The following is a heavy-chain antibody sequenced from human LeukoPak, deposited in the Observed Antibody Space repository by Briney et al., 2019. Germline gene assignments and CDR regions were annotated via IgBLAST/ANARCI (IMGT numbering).Heavy chain of an antibody. CDR1: GGSITSGSFY. Sequence: PSETLSLTCTASGGSITSGSFYWGWIRQPPGKGLEWIASVYSSGNTYYKPSLQSRLTISLDTSKNQFSLKMSSVTAADTAVYYCARAGTYDSLISWGQGTLVTVSS. V-gene: IGHV4-39*07. CDR2: VYSSGNT. D-gene: IGHD3-22*01. J-gene: IGHJ5*02. CDR3: ARAGTYDSLIS.